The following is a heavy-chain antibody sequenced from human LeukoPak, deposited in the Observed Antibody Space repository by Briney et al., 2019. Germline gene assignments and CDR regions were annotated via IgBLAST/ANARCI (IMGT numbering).Heavy chain of an antibody. J-gene: IGHJ4*02. V-gene: IGHV3-23*01. CDR1: GFTFSRYG. Sequence: PGGSLRLSCAASGFTFSRYGMSWVRQAPGKGLEWVSTISGSAYNTYYADSVKGRFTISRDNSANTLYLQMNSLRAEDTALYYCAKHSGSYFIYYVDSWGQGTLVTVSS. CDR3: AKHSGSYFIYYVDS. CDR2: ISGSAYNT. D-gene: IGHD1-26*01.